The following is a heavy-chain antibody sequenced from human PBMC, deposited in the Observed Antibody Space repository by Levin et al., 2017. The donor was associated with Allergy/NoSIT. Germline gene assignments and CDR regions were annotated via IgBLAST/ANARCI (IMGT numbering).Heavy chain of an antibody. Sequence: SQTLSLTCIFFGFFFFLLLSYWGGIRQPPGKGLEWIGSIYYSGSTSYNPSLKSRVTISLYTSKNQFSLKLSSVTAADTAVYYCAAVAHWYFDLWGRGTLVTVSS. CDR2: IYYSGST. CDR3: AAVAHWYFDL. V-gene: IGHV4-39*01. J-gene: IGHJ2*01. D-gene: IGHD6-19*01. CDR1: GFFFFLLLSY.